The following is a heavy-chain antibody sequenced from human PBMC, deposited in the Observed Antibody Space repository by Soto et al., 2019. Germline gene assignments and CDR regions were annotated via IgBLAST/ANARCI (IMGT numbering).Heavy chain of an antibody. J-gene: IGHJ6*02. V-gene: IGHV3-21*01. CDR3: ARDGDCSGGTCLYYGMDV. CDR2: ISSSSSYI. D-gene: IGHD2-15*01. Sequence: GGSLRLSCAASGFTFGSYTMNWGRQAPGKGLEWVSSISSSSSYIYYADSVKGRFTVSRDNAKNSLYLQMNSLRAEDTAVYYCARDGDCSGGTCLYYGMDVWGQGTTVTVSS. CDR1: GFTFGSYT.